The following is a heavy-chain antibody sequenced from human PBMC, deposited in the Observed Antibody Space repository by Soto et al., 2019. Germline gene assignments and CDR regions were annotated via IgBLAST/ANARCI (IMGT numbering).Heavy chain of an antibody. V-gene: IGHV1-18*01. Sequence: QVQLVQSGAEVKKPGASVKVSCKASGYTFTSYGISWVRQAPGQGLEWMGWISAYNGNTNYAQKLQGRITMTTDTSTSTAYMELRSLRSDDTAVYYCARDSEMYSSGWYGMVGWGQGTLVTVSS. CDR1: GYTFTSYG. D-gene: IGHD6-19*01. CDR3: ARDSEMYSSGWYGMVG. CDR2: ISAYNGNT. J-gene: IGHJ4*02.